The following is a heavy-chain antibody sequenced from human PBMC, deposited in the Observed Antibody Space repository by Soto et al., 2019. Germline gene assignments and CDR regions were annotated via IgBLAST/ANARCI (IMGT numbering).Heavy chain of an antibody. J-gene: IGHJ4*02. V-gene: IGHV3-23*01. CDR1: GFTFSSYA. Sequence: EVPLLESGGCLVQPGGSLRLSCAASGFTFSSYAMSWVRQAPGKGLEWVSAISGSGGSTYYADSVKGRFTISRDNSKNTLYLQMNSLRAEDTAVYYCAKRDDYVWGSYRSFDYWGQGTLVTVSS. CDR3: AKRDDYVWGSYRSFDY. D-gene: IGHD3-16*02. CDR2: ISGSGGST.